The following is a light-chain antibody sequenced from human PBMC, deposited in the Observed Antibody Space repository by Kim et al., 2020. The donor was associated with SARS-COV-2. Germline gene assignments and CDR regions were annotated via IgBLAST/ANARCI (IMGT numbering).Light chain of an antibody. J-gene: IGLJ2*01. V-gene: IGLV4-69*01. CDR2: LNSDGSH. CDR3: QTWGTGIVV. CDR1: SGHSSYA. Sequence: ASVQLTCTLSSGHSSYAIALHQQQPEKGPRYLMKLNSDGSHSKGDGIPDRFSGSSSGAERYLTISSLQSEDEADYYCQTWGTGIVVFGGGTQLTVL.